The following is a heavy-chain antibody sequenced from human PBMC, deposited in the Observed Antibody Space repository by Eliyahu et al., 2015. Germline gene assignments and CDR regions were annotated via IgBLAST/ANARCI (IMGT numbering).Heavy chain of an antibody. D-gene: IGHD2-21*02. CDR3: ARALKPVTAILPLVDY. J-gene: IGHJ4*02. Sequence: QVQLVESGGGVVQPGXXLRLSCAAXXFXFSXCGMHWVRQAPGKGLEWVAVISYDGSNKYYADSVKGRFTISRDNSKNTLYLQMNSLRAEDTAVYYCARALKPVTAILPLVDYWGQGTLVTVSS. V-gene: IGHV3-30*03. CDR2: ISYDGSNK. CDR1: XFXFSXCG.